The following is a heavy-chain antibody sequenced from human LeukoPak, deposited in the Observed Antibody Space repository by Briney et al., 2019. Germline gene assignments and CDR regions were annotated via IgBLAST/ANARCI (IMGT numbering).Heavy chain of an antibody. CDR3: ARDVWTGVAVSDY. Sequence: GGSLRLSCVASGFTFSSYWMTWVRQAPGRGLEWLANIKEDGSIQYYLDSVRGRFTISRDNAKTSVYLQLNSLRADDTAVYYCARDVWTGVAVSDYWGQGTLVTVSS. D-gene: IGHD6-19*01. V-gene: IGHV3-7*01. CDR1: GFTFSSYW. J-gene: IGHJ4*02. CDR2: IKEDGSIQ.